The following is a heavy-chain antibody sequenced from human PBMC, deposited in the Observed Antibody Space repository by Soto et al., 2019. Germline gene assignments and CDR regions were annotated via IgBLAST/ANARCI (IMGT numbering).Heavy chain of an antibody. V-gene: IGHV3-74*01. CDR2: ISHDGSGT. Sequence: GGSLRLSCATSGFTFSSYFMHWVRQAPGKGLVWVSHISHDGSGTNYADSVKGRFTISRDNAKNSLYLQMNSLRAEDTAVYYCARDNSGYDTYYYYYMDVWGKGTTVTVSS. D-gene: IGHD5-12*01. CDR1: GFTFSSYF. J-gene: IGHJ6*03. CDR3: ARDNSGYDTYYYYYMDV.